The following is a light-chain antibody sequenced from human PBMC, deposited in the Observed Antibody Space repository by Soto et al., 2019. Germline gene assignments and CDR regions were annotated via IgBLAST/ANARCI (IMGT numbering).Light chain of an antibody. CDR3: QSYDSSLSGFYV. CDR2: GNS. Sequence: QSVLTQPPSVSGAPGQRVTISCTGSSSNIGAGYVVHWYQQLPGAAPQLLIHGNSNRPSGVPDRFSGSKSGTSASLAITGLQAEDEADYYCQSYDSSLSGFYVFGPGTKVTVL. J-gene: IGLJ1*01. CDR1: SSNIGAGYV. V-gene: IGLV1-40*01.